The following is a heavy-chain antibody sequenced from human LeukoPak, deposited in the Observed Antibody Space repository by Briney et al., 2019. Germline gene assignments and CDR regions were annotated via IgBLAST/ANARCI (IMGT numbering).Heavy chain of an antibody. CDR2: INSDGSSS. CDR1: GFTVSSNY. J-gene: IGHJ4*02. D-gene: IGHD6-13*01. V-gene: IGHV3-74*01. Sequence: GGSLRLSCAASGFTVSSNYMSWVRRAPGKGLVWVSRINSDGSSSSYADSVKGRFTISRDNAKNTLYLQMNSLRAEDTAVYFCAKGGSRHADYWGQGTLVTVSS. CDR3: AKGGSRHADY.